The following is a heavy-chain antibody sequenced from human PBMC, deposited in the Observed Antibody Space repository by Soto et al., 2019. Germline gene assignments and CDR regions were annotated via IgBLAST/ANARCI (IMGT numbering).Heavy chain of an antibody. CDR1: GGSISGYY. J-gene: IGHJ4*02. Sequence: SETLSLTCTVSGGSISGYYWSWIRQPPGKGLEWIGYIYYSGSTDYNPSLKSRLAISIDTSKNQFSLKLSSVTAADTAVYFCAREGGESSDGLYYFDSWGQGSLVTVSS. CDR3: AREGGESSDGLYYFDS. V-gene: IGHV4-59*12. D-gene: IGHD3-16*01. CDR2: IYYSGST.